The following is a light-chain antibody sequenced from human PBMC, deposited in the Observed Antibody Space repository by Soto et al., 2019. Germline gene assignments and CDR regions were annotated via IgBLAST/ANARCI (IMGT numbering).Light chain of an antibody. CDR3: QQHNNYPLS. CDR2: AAS. Sequence: EIQLTQSPSFLSAPSGDRVTISCRASQGIGSYLAWYQQKPGQAPRLLIYAASTLQSGVPSRFSDSGSDTEFTLTISSLQPEDFATYYCQQHNNYPLSFGEGTKVDIK. CDR1: QGIGSY. V-gene: IGKV1-9*01. J-gene: IGKJ4*02.